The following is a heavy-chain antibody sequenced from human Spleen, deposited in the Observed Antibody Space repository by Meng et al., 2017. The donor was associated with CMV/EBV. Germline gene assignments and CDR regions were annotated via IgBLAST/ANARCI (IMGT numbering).Heavy chain of an antibody. V-gene: IGHV4-61*01. J-gene: IGHJ6*02. Sequence: SETLSLTCTVSGGSVSSRSHYWSWIRQPPGKGLEWIGYIYYSGSTNYNPSLKSRVTISVDTSKNQFSLKLSSVTAADTAVYYCTRVKGWSPYYSDYGMDVWGQGTTVTVSS. D-gene: IGHD3-3*01. CDR1: GGSVSSRSHY. CDR3: TRVKGWSPYYSDYGMDV. CDR2: IYYSGST.